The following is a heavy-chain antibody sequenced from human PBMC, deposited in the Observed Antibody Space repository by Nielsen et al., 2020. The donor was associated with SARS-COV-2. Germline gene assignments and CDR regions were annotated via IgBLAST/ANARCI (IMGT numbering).Heavy chain of an antibody. J-gene: IGHJ5*02. D-gene: IGHD3-10*01. Sequence: ASVKVSCKTSGYTFNNHDINWVRQAAGQGLEWMGWMNPNSGNTGYAQKLQGRVTMTTDTSTSTAYMELRSLRSDDTAVYYCARGYYYGSGSYYNRIGQDWFDPWGQGTLVTVSS. CDR3: ARGYYYGSGSYYNRIGQDWFDP. CDR1: GYTFNNHD. V-gene: IGHV1-8*01. CDR2: MNPNSGNT.